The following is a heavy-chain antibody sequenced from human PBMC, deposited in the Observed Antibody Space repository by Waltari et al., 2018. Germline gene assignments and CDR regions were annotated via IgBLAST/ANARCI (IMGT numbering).Heavy chain of an antibody. V-gene: IGHV4-61*02. D-gene: IGHD2-2*01. CDR1: GDSITNTIYF. Sequence: HVQLQESGPGVVTPSPTLSLTCTVSGDSITNTIYFWCWIRQPAGKGLGWVGRMHPSGTTNYHASLKGRLTIAVDGSNNQISRELTSVTAEETAVYYCAGDGYQLIENYYYYYGMNVGGQGTTVTVSS. CDR2: MHPSGTT. J-gene: IGHJ6*02. CDR3: AGDGYQLIENYYYYYGMNV.